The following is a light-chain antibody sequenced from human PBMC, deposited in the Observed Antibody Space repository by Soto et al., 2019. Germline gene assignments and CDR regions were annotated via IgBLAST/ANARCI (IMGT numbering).Light chain of an antibody. CDR1: QSVSSSS. V-gene: IGKV3-20*01. CDR3: QQYVSSRT. Sequence: EIVLTQSPGTLSLTPGERATLSCRASQSVSSSSLAWYQQKPGQAPRLLIYGASSRATGIPDRFSGSGSGTDFTLTISRLKPADFAVYYCQQYVSSRTFGQGTKVEI. CDR2: GAS. J-gene: IGKJ1*01.